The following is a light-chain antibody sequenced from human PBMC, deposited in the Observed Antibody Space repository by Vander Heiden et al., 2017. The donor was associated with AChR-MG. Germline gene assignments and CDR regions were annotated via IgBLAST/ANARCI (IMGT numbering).Light chain of an antibody. CDR3: ATWDDSQNAYV. CDR1: SSNIGSNS. Sequence: SVLAQPPSASAPPGQRVTVSFSGCSSNIGSNSVNWYQQVPGRAPKLLIHSDDNRPSGVPDRFSGSRSGTSASLATTGRQAEDEAVYYCATWDDSQNAYVFGPGTTVTVL. J-gene: IGLJ1*01. CDR2: SDD. V-gene: IGLV1-44*01.